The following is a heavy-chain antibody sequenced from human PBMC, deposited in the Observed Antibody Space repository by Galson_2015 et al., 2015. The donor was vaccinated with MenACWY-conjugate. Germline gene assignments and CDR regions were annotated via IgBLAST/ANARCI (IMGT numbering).Heavy chain of an antibody. CDR3: ARAISLRGSGNFPPDHMDV. CDR1: GFTVSSNY. Sequence: SLRLSCAATGFTVSSNYMSWVRQAPGKGLECVSVIYSGGSTYYTDSVKGRFTISRDNSKNTVHLQMNSLRVEDTAVYYCARAISLRGSGNFPPDHMDVWGEGTTVTVSS. D-gene: IGHD3-10*01. V-gene: IGHV3-53*01. CDR2: IYSGGST. J-gene: IGHJ6*03.